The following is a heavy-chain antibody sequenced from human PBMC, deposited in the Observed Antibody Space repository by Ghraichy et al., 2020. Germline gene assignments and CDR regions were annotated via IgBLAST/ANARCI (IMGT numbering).Heavy chain of an antibody. D-gene: IGHD5-18*01. CDR2: IYPGDSDT. V-gene: IGHV5-51*01. J-gene: IGHJ4*02. CDR1: GYTFTSDW. Sequence: GESLNISCKASGYTFTSDWIGWVRQMPGKGLEWMGVIYPGDSDTRYSPSFQGQVAISADKSISTAYLQWSSLEASDTAIYYCARHGSIQHPFFDYWGQGTLVTVSS. CDR3: ARHGSIQHPFFDY.